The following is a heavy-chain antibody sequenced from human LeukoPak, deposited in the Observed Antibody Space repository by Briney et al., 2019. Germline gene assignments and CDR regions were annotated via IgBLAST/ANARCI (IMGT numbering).Heavy chain of an antibody. CDR3: ARVDILTGYYTLDAFDI. D-gene: IGHD3-9*01. V-gene: IGHV4-34*01. J-gene: IGHJ3*02. CDR1: GGSFSGYY. Sequence: SETLSLTCAAYGGSFSGYYWSWIRQPPGKGLEWIGEINHSGSTNYNASLKSRVHLSVDTCKKQFSLKMSSVTAADTGVYYCARVDILTGYYTLDAFDIWGQGTMVTVCS. CDR2: INHSGST.